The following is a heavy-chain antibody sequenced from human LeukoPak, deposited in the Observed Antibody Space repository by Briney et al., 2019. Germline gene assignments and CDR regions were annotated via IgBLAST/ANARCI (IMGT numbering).Heavy chain of an antibody. CDR1: GGSFSGYY. CDR3: ARGGYSYGRREYYYYYMDV. CDR2: INHSGST. D-gene: IGHD5-18*01. Sequence: SETLSLTCAVYGGSFSGYYWSWIRQPPGKGLEWIGEINHSGSTNYNPSLKSRVTISVDTSKNQFSLKRSSVTAADTAVYYCARGGYSYGRREYYYYYMDVWGKGTTVTVSS. J-gene: IGHJ6*03. V-gene: IGHV4-34*01.